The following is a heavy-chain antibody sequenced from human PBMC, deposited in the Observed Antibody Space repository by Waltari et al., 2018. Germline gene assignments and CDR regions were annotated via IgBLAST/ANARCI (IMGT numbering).Heavy chain of an antibody. CDR1: GGPFSRYA. CDR3: ARVYCSSTSCHDAFDI. Sequence: QVQLVQSGAEVKKPGSSVKVSCKASGGPFSRYAITGVRTAPGQGLEGMGGIIPIIGTANYAQKFQGRVTISADESTSTAYMELSSLRSEDTAVYYCARVYCSSTSCHDAFDIWGQGTMVTVSS. J-gene: IGHJ3*02. V-gene: IGHV1-69*01. CDR2: IIPIIGTA. D-gene: IGHD2-2*01.